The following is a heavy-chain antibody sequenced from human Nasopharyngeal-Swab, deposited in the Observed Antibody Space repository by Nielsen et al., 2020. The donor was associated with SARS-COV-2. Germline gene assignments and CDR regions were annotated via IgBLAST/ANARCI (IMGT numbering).Heavy chain of an antibody. CDR3: ARESPTNYYLDY. Sequence: GESLKISCAASGFTFSSYGMHWVRQAPGKGLEWVANIKQDGSEKYYVDSVKGRFTISRDNAKNSLYLQMNSLRAEDTAVYYCARESPTNYYLDYWGQGTLVTVSS. V-gene: IGHV3-7*01. D-gene: IGHD4/OR15-4a*01. CDR1: GFTFSSYG. J-gene: IGHJ4*02. CDR2: IKQDGSEK.